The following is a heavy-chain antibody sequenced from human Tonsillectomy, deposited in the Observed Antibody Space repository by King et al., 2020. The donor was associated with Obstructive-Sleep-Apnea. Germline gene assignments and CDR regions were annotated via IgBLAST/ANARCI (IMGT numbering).Heavy chain of an antibody. CDR1: GFTFDDYA. J-gene: IGHJ4*02. Sequence: VQLVESGGVVVQPGGSLRLSCAASGFTFDDYAMHWVRQAPGKGLEWVSLISWDGGSTYYADSVKGRFTISRDNSKNSLYLQMNSLRAEDTALYYCAKAGGSYRRGGFDYWGQGTLVTVSS. CDR3: AKAGGSYRRGGFDY. D-gene: IGHD1-26*01. V-gene: IGHV3-43D*03. CDR2: ISWDGGST.